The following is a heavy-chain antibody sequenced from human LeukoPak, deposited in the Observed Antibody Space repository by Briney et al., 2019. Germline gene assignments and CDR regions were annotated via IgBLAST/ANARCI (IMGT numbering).Heavy chain of an antibody. CDR2: ISSSGSTI. Sequence: GGSLRLSCAASGFTFSDYYMSWIRQAPGKGLEWVSYISSSGSTIYYADSVKGRFTISRDNAKTSLYLQMNSLRAEDTAVYYCARDLRMGYFDYWGQGTLVTVSS. D-gene: IGHD2-8*01. CDR1: GFTFSDYY. CDR3: ARDLRMGYFDY. J-gene: IGHJ4*02. V-gene: IGHV3-11*04.